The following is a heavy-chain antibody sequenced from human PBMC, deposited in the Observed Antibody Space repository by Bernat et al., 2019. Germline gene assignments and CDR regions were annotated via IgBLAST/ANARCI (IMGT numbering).Heavy chain of an antibody. J-gene: IGHJ4*02. CDR3: ARSPYSSGSYCNSHPDY. CDR2: IDWDDDK. CDR1: GFSLSTSGMC. Sequence: QVTLTESGPALVKPTQTLTVTCTFSGFSLSTSGMCVSWIRQPPGKALEWLARIDWDDDKYYNRFLKTRLTISKDTSKNQVVLTMTNMDPADTATYYCARSPYSSGSYCNSHPDYWGQGTLVTVSS. D-gene: IGHD3-10*01. V-gene: IGHV2-70*15.